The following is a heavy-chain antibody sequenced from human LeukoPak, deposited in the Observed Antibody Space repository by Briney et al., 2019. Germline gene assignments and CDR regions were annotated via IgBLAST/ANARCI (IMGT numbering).Heavy chain of an antibody. J-gene: IGHJ4*02. V-gene: IGHV3-21*01. CDR2: ISSGSSYI. Sequence: GSLRLSCAASGFTFSSYNMNWVRQAPGKGLEWVSSISSGSSYIYYTDSVKGRFTIPRDNAKNSLYLQMNSLRAEDTAVYYCARVTLTGYYAFDYWGQGTLVTVSS. CDR1: GFTFSSYN. CDR3: ARVTLTGYYAFDY. D-gene: IGHD3-9*01.